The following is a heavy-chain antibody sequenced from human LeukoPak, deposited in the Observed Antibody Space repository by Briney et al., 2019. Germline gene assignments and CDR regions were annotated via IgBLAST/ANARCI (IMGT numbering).Heavy chain of an antibody. Sequence: GGSLRLSCAASGFTFSSYAMIWVRQAPGKGLEWISAISGSGGSTYYADSVKGRFTISRDNSKNTLFLQMNSLRAEDTAVYYCAKTPPRENSNYFDYWGQGTLVTVSS. CDR3: AKTPPRENSNYFDY. J-gene: IGHJ4*02. D-gene: IGHD4-11*01. V-gene: IGHV3-23*01. CDR2: ISGSGGST. CDR1: GFTFSSYA.